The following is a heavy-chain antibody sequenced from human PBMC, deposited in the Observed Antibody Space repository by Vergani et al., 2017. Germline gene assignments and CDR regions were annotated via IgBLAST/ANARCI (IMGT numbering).Heavy chain of an antibody. J-gene: IGHJ4*02. V-gene: IGHV4-39*01. CDR3: ARQRPGSGWSPGDFDD. D-gene: IGHD6-19*01. CDR1: ADSISSGSYY. CDR2: LYYSGLT. Sequence: QLQLQQSGPGLVKPSETLFLTCTVSADSISSGSYYWGWIRQPPGKSLEWIGSLYYSGLTYYNPSLKSRVAISVDTSKNQFYLKVTSVTAADTAVYFCARQRPGSGWSPGDFDDWGQGILVTVSS.